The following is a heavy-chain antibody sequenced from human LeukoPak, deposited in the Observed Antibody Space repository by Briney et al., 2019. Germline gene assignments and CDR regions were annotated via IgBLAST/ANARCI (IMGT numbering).Heavy chain of an antibody. V-gene: IGHV3-23*01. D-gene: IGHD3-9*01. CDR2: ISRGGSST. CDR3: AKGGDILTGYYLYWYFDL. J-gene: IGHJ2*01. Sequence: PGGSLRLSCAASGFTFSAYAMSWVRQAPGKGLEWVSAISRGGSSTDYADSVKGRFTISRDNSKNTLYLQMNSLRPEDTAVYYCAKGGDILTGYYLYWYFDLWGRGTLVTASS. CDR1: GFTFSAYA.